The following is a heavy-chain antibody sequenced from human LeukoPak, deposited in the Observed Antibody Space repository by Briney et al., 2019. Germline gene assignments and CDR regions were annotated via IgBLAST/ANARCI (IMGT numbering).Heavy chain of an antibody. CDR3: AKDSSPMVRDRPRPFDY. CDR1: GFTFSSYG. J-gene: IGHJ4*02. V-gene: IGHV3-30*18. CDR2: ISYDGSYK. D-gene: IGHD3-10*01. Sequence: GGSLRLSCAASGFTFSSYGMHWVRQPPGKGLEWVAVISYDGSYKYYANSVKGRFTISRDNSKNTLYLQMNSLRAEDTAVYYCAKDSSPMVRDRPRPFDYWGQGTLVTVSS.